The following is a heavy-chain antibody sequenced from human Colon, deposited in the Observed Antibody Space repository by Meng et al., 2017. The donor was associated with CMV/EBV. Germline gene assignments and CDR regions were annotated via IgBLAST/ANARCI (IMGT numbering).Heavy chain of an antibody. CDR3: ARSGYYSPVDFDY. J-gene: IGHJ4*02. V-gene: IGHV1-18*01. CDR2: ISAYNGDT. D-gene: IGHD3-3*01. CDR1: GYIFRDYG. Sequence: KAYGYIFRDYGFSWVRQAPGQGLEWMGWISAYNGDTVYVKNFQDRVIMTTDTSTTTAYMELTNLTSDDTAVYYCARSGYYSPVDFDYWGQGTLVTVSS.